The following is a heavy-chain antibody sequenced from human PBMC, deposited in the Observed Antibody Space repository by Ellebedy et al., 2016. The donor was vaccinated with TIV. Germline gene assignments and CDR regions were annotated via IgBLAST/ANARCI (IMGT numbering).Heavy chain of an antibody. CDR1: GFTFSDYY. CDR2: ISSSSSYT. CDR3: ARYGYSGYGY. V-gene: IGHV3-11*03. D-gene: IGHD5-12*01. Sequence: GESLKISCAASGFTFSDYYMSWIRQAPGKGLEWVSYISSSSSYTNYADSVKGRFTISRDNAKNSLYLQMNSLRAEDTAVYYCARYGYSGYGYWGQGTLVTVSS. J-gene: IGHJ4*02.